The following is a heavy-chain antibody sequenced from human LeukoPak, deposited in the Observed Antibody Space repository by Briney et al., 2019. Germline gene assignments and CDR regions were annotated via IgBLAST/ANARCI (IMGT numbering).Heavy chain of an antibody. J-gene: IGHJ3*02. CDR1: GYTFSKFG. V-gene: IGHV1-18*01. CDR3: ARGDGGNPWDAFDI. Sequence: EAAVKVSRKASGYTFSKFGIAWVRQAPGQGLEWMGWISGNNDNPQSAQDLQGRVTVTTDRSTSTAYMELRSLRHDDTAVYYCARGDGGNPWDAFDIWGQGTMVTVSS. D-gene: IGHD4-23*01. CDR2: ISGNNDNP.